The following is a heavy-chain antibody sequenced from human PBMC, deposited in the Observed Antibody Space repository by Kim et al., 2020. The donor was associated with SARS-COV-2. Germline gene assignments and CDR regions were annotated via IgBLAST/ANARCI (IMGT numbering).Heavy chain of an antibody. D-gene: IGHD1-1*01. CDR1: GFTFSSYS. CDR3: ARDQGLERALYYYYYGMDV. CDR2: ISSSSSYI. J-gene: IGHJ6*02. Sequence: GGSLRLSCAASGFTFSSYSMNWVRQAPGKGLEWVSSISSSSSYIYYADSVKGRFTISRDNAKNSLYLQMNSLRAEDTAVYYCARDQGLERALYYYYYGMDVWGQGTTVTVSS. V-gene: IGHV3-21*01.